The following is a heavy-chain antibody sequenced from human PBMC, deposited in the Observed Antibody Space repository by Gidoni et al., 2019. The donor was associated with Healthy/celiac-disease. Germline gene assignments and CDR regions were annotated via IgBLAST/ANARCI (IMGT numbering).Heavy chain of an antibody. D-gene: IGHD4-17*01. CDR2: ISSSGSTI. CDR1: GFTFSSYE. CDR3: ARGSMRETTVTTELFDY. J-gene: IGHJ4*02. Sequence: EVQLVESGGGLVQPGGSLRLSCAASGFTFSSYEMNWVRQAPGKGLEWVSYISSSGSTIYHADSVKGRFTISRDNAKNSLYLQMNSLRAEDTAVYYCARGSMRETTVTTELFDYWGQGTLVTVSS. V-gene: IGHV3-48*03.